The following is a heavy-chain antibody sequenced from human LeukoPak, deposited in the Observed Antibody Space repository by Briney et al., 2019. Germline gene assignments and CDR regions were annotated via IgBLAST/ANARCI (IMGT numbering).Heavy chain of an antibody. V-gene: IGHV4-59*12. CDR3: ARDFADDYYDSSALEGFGY. Sequence: SETLSLTCTVSGGSISSYYWSWIRQPPGKGLEWIGYIYYSGSTNYNPSLKSRVTISIDTSKNQFSLKLSSVTAADTAVYYCARDFADDYYDSSALEGFGYWGQGTLVTVSS. CDR1: GGSISSYY. D-gene: IGHD3-22*01. CDR2: IYYSGST. J-gene: IGHJ4*02.